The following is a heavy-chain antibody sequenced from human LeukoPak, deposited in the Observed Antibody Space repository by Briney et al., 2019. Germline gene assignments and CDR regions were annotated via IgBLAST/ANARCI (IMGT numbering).Heavy chain of an antibody. CDR2: MNTVGSRT. CDR1: GFTFSSYW. V-gene: IGHV3-74*01. Sequence: GGSLRLSCAASGFTFSSYWMHWVRQAPGKGLVWVSRMNTVGSRTDYADSVKGRFTISRDNAKNTLYLQMNSLGAEDTAVYSCASDFTGRDDYWGQGTLVTVSS. J-gene: IGHJ4*02. D-gene: IGHD2-8*02. CDR3: ASDFTGRDDY.